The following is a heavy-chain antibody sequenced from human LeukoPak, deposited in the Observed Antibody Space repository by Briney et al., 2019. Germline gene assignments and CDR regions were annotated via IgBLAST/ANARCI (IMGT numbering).Heavy chain of an antibody. J-gene: IGHJ4*02. D-gene: IGHD2-15*01. V-gene: IGHV5-51*01. CDR2: IYPGDSDT. CDR1: GYSFSNDW. Sequence: GESLQISCKCSGYSFSNDWIGWVRQMPGKGLEWMGIIYPGDSDTRYSPSFQGQVTISADKSISTAYLQWSSLEASDTAMYYCARRGCNGGSCYGYWGQGTLVTVSS. CDR3: ARRGCNGGSCYGY.